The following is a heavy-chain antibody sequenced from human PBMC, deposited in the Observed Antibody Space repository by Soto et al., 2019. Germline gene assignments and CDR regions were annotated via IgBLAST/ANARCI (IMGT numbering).Heavy chain of an antibody. Sequence: GGSLRLSCAASGFTFSNAWMSWVRQAPGKGLEWVGRIKSKTDGGTTDYAAPVKGRFTISRDDSKNTLYLQMNSLKTEDTAVYSCPTVGFFVPRLVYYGMDVWGQGTTVTVSS. D-gene: IGHD3-3*01. J-gene: IGHJ6*02. CDR1: GFTFSNAW. CDR2: IKSKTDGGTT. CDR3: PTVGFFVPRLVYYGMDV. V-gene: IGHV3-15*01.